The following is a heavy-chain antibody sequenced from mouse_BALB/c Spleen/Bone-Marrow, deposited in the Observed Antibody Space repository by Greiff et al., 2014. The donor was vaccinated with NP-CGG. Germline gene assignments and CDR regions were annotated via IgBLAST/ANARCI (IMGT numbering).Heavy chain of an antibody. CDR2: IDPYNGGT. Sequence: SGPELVKPGASVKVSCKASGYSFNDSNMYWVKQSHGKSLEWIGYIDPYNGGTRYNQKFKGKATLTVDKSSSTAFMQLNSLTSEDAAVDYCASCHSAGCAMDYWGQGTSVTVSS. D-gene: IGHD3-3*01. CDR3: ASCHSAGCAMDY. V-gene: IGHV1S135*01. J-gene: IGHJ4*01. CDR1: GYSFNDSN.